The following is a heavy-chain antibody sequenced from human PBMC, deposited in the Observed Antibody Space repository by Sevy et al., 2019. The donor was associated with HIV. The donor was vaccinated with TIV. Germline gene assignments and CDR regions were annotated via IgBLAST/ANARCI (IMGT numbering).Heavy chain of an antibody. J-gene: IGHJ3*01. Sequence: GGSLRLSCAASGFTFRSYAMNWVRQAPGKGLEWVLSVSGTGSTTYYADSVRGRFTISRDNSKNTLYLQMSRLRGEDTAVYYCAKATGGALPPEIQPCPDALDLWGQGTMVTVSS. CDR3: AKATGGALPPEIQPCPDALDL. V-gene: IGHV3-23*01. D-gene: IGHD2-8*02. CDR2: VSGTGSTT. CDR1: GFTFRSYA.